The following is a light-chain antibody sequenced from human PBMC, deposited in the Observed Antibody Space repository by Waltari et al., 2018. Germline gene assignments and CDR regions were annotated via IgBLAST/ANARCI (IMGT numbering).Light chain of an antibody. Sequence: IVLTQSPGTLSLSPGERATLSCRASQTVGSSDLTWYQQKLGQAPRLLIHGASSRATGIPVRFSGSGSGTDFTLTITRLEPEDFAVYYCQHYGGSSWTFGQGTKVEIK. CDR1: QTVGSSD. V-gene: IGKV3-20*01. CDR2: GAS. CDR3: QHYGGSSWT. J-gene: IGKJ1*01.